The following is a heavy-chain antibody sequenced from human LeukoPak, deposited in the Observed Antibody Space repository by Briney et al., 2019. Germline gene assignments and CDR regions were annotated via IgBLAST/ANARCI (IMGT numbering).Heavy chain of an antibody. CDR3: ARPNSSGWYQYNWFDP. D-gene: IGHD6-19*01. V-gene: IGHV4-59*12. CDR1: GGSISSYY. Sequence: SETLSLTCSVSGGSISSYYWNWIRQPPGKGLEWIAYIHHSGSTKYNPSLQSRVTISMDTSKNQFSLKLSSVTAADTAVYYCARPNSSGWYQYNWFDPWGQGTLVTVSS. J-gene: IGHJ5*02. CDR2: IHHSGST.